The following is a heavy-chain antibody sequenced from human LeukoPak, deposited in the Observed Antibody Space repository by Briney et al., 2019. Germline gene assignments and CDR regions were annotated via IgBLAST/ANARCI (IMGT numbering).Heavy chain of an antibody. CDR2: ISWDSGNI. CDR1: EFTFDDYA. Sequence: GRSLRLSCAASEFTFDDYAMHWVRQAPGKSLEWVSGISWDSGNIDYADSVKGRFTISRDNAKNSLYLQMNSLRAEDTALYYCAKDFAGQQLGIDYWGQGTLVTVSS. V-gene: IGHV3-9*01. J-gene: IGHJ4*02. CDR3: AKDFAGQQLGIDY. D-gene: IGHD4-11*01.